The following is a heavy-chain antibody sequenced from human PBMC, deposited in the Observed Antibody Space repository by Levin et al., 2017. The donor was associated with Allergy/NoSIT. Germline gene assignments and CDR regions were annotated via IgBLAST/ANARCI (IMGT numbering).Heavy chain of an antibody. V-gene: IGHV1-18*01. CDR1: GYIFNMYG. CDR3: ARGQGGYERFDQ. J-gene: IGHJ4*02. D-gene: IGHD5-12*01. Sequence: GESLKISCKASGYIFNMYGINWVRQAPGQGLEWMGWISTDNGHRDYAQKVQGRVSMTTDRSTTTAYMELTSLTSDDTAMYFCARGQGGYERFDQWGQGTLVTVSS. CDR2: ISTDNGHR.